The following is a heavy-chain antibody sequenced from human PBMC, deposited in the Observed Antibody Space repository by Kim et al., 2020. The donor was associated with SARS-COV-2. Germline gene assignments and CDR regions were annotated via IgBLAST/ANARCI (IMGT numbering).Heavy chain of an antibody. Sequence: SETLSLTCTVSGGSISDYKWTWIRQAAGKGLEYIGRIYPGGSTNYNPSLASRVTMSIDRSKNQFYLKLTSVTAADTAVYYCVADVSTISTPLPNWLDFWGQGNLVTVSS. D-gene: IGHD3-3*02. J-gene: IGHJ5*01. CDR2: IYPGGST. CDR1: GGSISDYK. V-gene: IGHV4-4*07. CDR3: VADVSTISTPLPNWLDF.